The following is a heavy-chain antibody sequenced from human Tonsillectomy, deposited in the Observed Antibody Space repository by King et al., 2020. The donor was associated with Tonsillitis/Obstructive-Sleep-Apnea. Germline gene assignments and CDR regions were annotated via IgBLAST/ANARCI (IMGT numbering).Heavy chain of an antibody. CDR2: INSDGSST. V-gene: IGHV3-74*01. D-gene: IGHD3-10*01. J-gene: IGHJ3*02. Sequence: VQLVESGGGLVQPGGSLRLSCAASGFTFTSHWMHWVRQAPGKGLVWVSRINSDGSSTVYADSVKGRCTISRDNAKNTLYLQMNSQRAEDTAIYYCARVGTYAKDAFDIWGQGTMVTVSS. CDR3: ARVGTYAKDAFDI. CDR1: GFTFTSHW.